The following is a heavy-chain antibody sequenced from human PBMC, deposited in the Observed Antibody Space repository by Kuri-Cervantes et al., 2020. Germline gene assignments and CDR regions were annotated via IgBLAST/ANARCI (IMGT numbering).Heavy chain of an antibody. CDR2: IYSSGST. Sequence: GSQRLSCTVSGGSTSSYYWSWIRQPPGKGLEWIGYIYSSGSTNYNPSLKSRVTISVDTSKNQFSLKLSSVTAADTAVYYCARDTVAGNGDYSDYWGQGTLVTVSS. CDR3: ARDTVAGNGDYSDY. CDR1: GGSTSSYY. D-gene: IGHD6-19*01. V-gene: IGHV4-59*01. J-gene: IGHJ4*02.